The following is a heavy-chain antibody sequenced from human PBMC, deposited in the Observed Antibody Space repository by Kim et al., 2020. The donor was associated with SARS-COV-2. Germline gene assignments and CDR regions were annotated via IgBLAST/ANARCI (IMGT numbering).Heavy chain of an antibody. V-gene: IGHV3-33*01. J-gene: IGHJ6*03. D-gene: IGHD3-10*01. Sequence: GGSLRLSCAASGFTLSSYGMHWVRQAPGKGLEWVAVIWYDGSNKYYADSVKGRFTISRDNSKNTLYLQMNSLRAEDTAVYYCARELWFGELMYYYYMDVWGKGTTVTVSS. CDR3: ARELWFGELMYYYYMDV. CDR1: GFTLSSYG. CDR2: IWYDGSNK.